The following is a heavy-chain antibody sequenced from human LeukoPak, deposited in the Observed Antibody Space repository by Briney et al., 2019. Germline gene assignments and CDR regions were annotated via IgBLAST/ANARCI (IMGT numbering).Heavy chain of an antibody. CDR2: INGDGSST. J-gene: IGHJ4*02. D-gene: IGHD3-16*01. V-gene: IGHV3-74*01. CDR3: ARAGAYHFDN. CDR1: GFTFSTYW. Sequence: GGSLRLSCAASGFTFSTYWIHWVRQVPGKGLVWVSRINGDGSSTTYADSVKGRFTISRDNAKNTLYLQMNSLRAEDTAVYYCARAGAYHFDNWGQGTLVTVSS.